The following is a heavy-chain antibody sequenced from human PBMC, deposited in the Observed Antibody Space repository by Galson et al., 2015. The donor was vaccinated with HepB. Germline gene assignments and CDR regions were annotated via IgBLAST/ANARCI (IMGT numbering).Heavy chain of an antibody. J-gene: IGHJ4*02. CDR2: ISGSGGST. CDR3: AKARGSGWYWGDGDY. Sequence: SLRLSCAASGFTFSSYAMSWVRQAPGKGLEWVSAISGSGGSTYYADSVKGRFTISRDNSKNTLYLQMNSLRAEDTAVYYCAKARGSGWYWGDGDYWGQGTLVTVSS. V-gene: IGHV3-23*01. CDR1: GFTFSSYA. D-gene: IGHD6-19*01.